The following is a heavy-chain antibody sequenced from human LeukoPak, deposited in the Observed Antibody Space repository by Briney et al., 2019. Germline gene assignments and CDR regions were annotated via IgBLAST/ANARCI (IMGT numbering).Heavy chain of an antibody. CDR3: SRRELLSTPDASDI. Sequence: SETLSLTCTVSGGSIGSRSYYWRWIRQPPGKGLEWIGSIYYSGSTYYNPSLKSRVTISVDTSKNQFSLKVSSVTAADTTVYYCSRRELLSTPDASDIWGQGTMVTVSS. J-gene: IGHJ3*02. CDR2: IYYSGST. D-gene: IGHD3-10*01. V-gene: IGHV4-39*01. CDR1: GGSIGSRSYY.